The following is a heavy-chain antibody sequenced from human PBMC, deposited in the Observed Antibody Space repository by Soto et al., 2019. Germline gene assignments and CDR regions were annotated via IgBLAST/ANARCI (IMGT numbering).Heavy chain of an antibody. V-gene: IGHV4-59*01. D-gene: IGHD4-17*01. CDR1: GGSISSYY. CDR2: IYYSGST. Sequence: PSETLSLTCTGSGGSISSYYWSWIRQPPGKGLEWIGYIYYSGSTNYNPSLKSRVTISVDTSKNQFSLKLSSVTAADTAVYYCARLGIDGEGSDYWGQGTLVTVSS. J-gene: IGHJ4*02. CDR3: ARLGIDGEGSDY.